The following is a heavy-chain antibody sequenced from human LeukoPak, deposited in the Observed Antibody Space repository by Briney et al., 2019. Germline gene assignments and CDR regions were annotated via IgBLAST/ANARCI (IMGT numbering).Heavy chain of an antibody. CDR3: ASGQLWFGELDY. CDR1: GYTFTGYH. V-gene: IGHV1-2*02. CDR2: INPNSGGT. D-gene: IGHD3-10*01. J-gene: IGHJ4*02. Sequence: ASVKVSCKASGYTFTGYHMHWVRQAPGQGLEWMGWINPNSGGTNYAQKLQGRVTMTRDTSTSTVYMELSSVRSEDTAVYYCASGQLWFGELDYWGQGTLVTVSS.